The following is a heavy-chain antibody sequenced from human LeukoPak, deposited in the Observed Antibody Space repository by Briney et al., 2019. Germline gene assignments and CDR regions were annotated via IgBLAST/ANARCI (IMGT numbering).Heavy chain of an antibody. D-gene: IGHD3-10*01. CDR1: GGSISSYY. Sequence: SETLSLTCTVSGGSISSYYWSWIRQPAGKGLEWIGRIYTSGSTNYNPSLKSRVTISVDTSKNQFSLKLSSVTAADTAVYYCARGRYYYGSGSYYLHLFDYWGQGTLVTVSS. V-gene: IGHV4-4*07. CDR3: ARGRYYYGSGSYYLHLFDY. CDR2: IYTSGST. J-gene: IGHJ4*02.